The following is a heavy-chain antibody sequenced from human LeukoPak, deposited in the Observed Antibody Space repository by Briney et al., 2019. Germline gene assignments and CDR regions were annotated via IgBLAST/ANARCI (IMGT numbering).Heavy chain of an antibody. V-gene: IGHV3-7*01. CDR2: IKKGGSEK. Sequence: GGSLRPSCAASGFTFSNNWMIWVRQAPGKGLECVANIKKGGSEKYYINSVRVRFTIYTDNAKNSLYLKMNRLSAADASFYYCVKDSGTAWGQGNLVTVSS. CDR3: VKDSGTA. CDR1: GFTFSNNW. D-gene: IGHD2-8*02. J-gene: IGHJ5*02.